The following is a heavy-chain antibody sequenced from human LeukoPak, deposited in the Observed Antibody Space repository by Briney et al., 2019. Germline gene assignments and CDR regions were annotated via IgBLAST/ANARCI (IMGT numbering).Heavy chain of an antibody. CDR2: INHSGNA. V-gene: IGHV4-34*01. J-gene: IGHJ4*02. CDR3: ARGQGTVTTH. CDR1: GGSFSGYY. D-gene: IGHD4-17*01. Sequence: SETLSLTCAVSGGSFSGYYWTWIRQPPGKGLEWIGEINHSGNANYNPSLKSRVTISLDMSENHFSLKLTSVTDADTAVYYCARGQGTVTTHWGQGTLVTVSS.